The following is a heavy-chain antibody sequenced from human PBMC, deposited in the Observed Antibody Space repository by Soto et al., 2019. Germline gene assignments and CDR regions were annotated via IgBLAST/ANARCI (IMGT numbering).Heavy chain of an antibody. D-gene: IGHD6-13*01. CDR3: ATEGYGSSSWYYYYGMDV. CDR1: GYTLTELS. CDR2: FDPEDGET. Sequence: ASVKVSCKVSGYTLTELSMHWVRQAPGKGLEWMGGFDPEDGETIYAQKFQGRVTMTEDTSTDTAYMELSSLRSEDTAVYYCATEGYGSSSWYYYYGMDVWGQGTTVTVSS. J-gene: IGHJ6*02. V-gene: IGHV1-24*01.